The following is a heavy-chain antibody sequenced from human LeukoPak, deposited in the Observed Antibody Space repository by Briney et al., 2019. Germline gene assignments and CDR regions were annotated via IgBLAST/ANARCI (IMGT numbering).Heavy chain of an antibody. CDR3: ARDGITMIVDYFDY. CDR2: ISAYNGNT. D-gene: IGHD3-22*01. V-gene: IGHV1-18*01. Sequence: ASVKVSCKASGYTFSNYAMHWVRQAPGQRLEWMGWISAYNGNTNYAQKLQGRVTMTTDTSTSTAYMELRSLRSDDTAVYYCARDGITMIVDYFDYWGQGTLVTVSS. J-gene: IGHJ4*02. CDR1: GYTFSNYA.